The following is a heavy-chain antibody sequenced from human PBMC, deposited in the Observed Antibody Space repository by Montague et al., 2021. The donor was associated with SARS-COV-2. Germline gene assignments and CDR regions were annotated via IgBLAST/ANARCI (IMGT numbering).Heavy chain of an antibody. CDR2: IWYDGSNK. Sequence: SLSLSCAASGFTFSSYGMHWVRQAPGKGLEWVAVIWYDGSNKYYADSVKGRFTISRDNSKNTLYLQMNSLRAEDTAVYYCARDGPYDFWSGYYHYYYGMDVWGQGTTVTVSS. CDR1: GFTFSSYG. J-gene: IGHJ6*02. D-gene: IGHD3-3*01. V-gene: IGHV3-33*01. CDR3: ARDGPYDFWSGYYHYYYGMDV.